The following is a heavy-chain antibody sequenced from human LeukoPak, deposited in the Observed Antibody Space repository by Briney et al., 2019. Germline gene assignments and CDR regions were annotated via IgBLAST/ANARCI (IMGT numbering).Heavy chain of an antibody. J-gene: IGHJ6*02. Sequence: GESLKISCKGSGYSFTSYWIGWVRQMPGKALEWMGIIYPGDSDTRYSPSFQGQVTISADKSISTAYLQWSSLKASDTAMYYCARQEIVVVPETYYYGMDVWGQGTTVTVSS. CDR1: GYSFTSYW. CDR3: ARQEIVVVPETYYYGMDV. D-gene: IGHD2-2*01. CDR2: IYPGDSDT. V-gene: IGHV5-51*01.